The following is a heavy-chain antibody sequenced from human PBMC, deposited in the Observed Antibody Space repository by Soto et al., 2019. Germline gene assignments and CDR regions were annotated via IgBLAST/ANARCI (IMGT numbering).Heavy chain of an antibody. CDR3: ARSYYYETTGYYPLDY. V-gene: IGHV4-61*08. CDR2: IYYTGST. Sequence: PSETLSLTCAVSGGSISSGGYSWSWIRQPPGKGLEWIGYIYYTGSTNYNPSLKSRVTISLDTSKNQFSLKLSSVTAADTAVFYCARSYYYETTGYYPLDYWGQGTLVTVSS. CDR1: GGSISSGGYS. D-gene: IGHD3-22*01. J-gene: IGHJ4*02.